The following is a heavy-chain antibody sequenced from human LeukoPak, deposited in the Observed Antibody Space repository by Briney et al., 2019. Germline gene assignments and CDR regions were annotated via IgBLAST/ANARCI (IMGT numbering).Heavy chain of an antibody. CDR3: AKDSGGVVTAYFDY. CDR2: ISGSGGST. Sequence: PSETLSLTCTVSGGSISSYYWSWIRQPPGKGLEWVSAISGSGGSTYYADSVKGRFTISRDNSKNTLYLQMNSLRAEDTAVYYCAKDSGGVVTAYFDYWGQGTLVTISS. J-gene: IGHJ4*02. V-gene: IGHV3-23*01. CDR1: GGSISSYY. D-gene: IGHD4-23*01.